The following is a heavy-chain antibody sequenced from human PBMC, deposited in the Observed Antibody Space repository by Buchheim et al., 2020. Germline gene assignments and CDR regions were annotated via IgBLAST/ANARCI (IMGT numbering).Heavy chain of an antibody. CDR2: IYHSGST. J-gene: IGHJ4*02. Sequence: QVQLQQWGAGLLKPSETLSLTCTVSGGSISSGGYYWSWIRQHPGKGLEWIGEIYHSGSTNYNPSLKSRVTISVDKSKNQFSLKLSSVTAADTAVYYCARNNAKQLGSFDYWGQGTL. CDR1: GGSISSGGYY. CDR3: ARNNAKQLGSFDY. V-gene: IGHV4-31*03. D-gene: IGHD6-13*01.